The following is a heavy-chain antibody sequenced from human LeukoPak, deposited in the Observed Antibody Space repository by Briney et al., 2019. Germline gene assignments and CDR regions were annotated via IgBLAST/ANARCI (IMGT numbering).Heavy chain of an antibody. D-gene: IGHD6-19*01. V-gene: IGHV4-39*01. J-gene: IGHJ4*02. CDR3: ARGQTYSSGWDWGKRINYFDY. Sequence: SETLSLTCTVSGGSLSSSSYYWGWIRQPPGKGLEWIGSIYYSGSTYYNPSLKSRVTISVDTSKNQFSLKLSSVTAADTAVYYCARGQTYSSGWDWGKRINYFDYWGQGTLVTVSS. CDR1: GGSLSSSSYY. CDR2: IYYSGST.